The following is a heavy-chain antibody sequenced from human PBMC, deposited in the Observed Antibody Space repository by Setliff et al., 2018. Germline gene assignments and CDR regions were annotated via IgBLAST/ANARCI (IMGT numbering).Heavy chain of an antibody. J-gene: IGHJ6*02. CDR1: GASIGSGSHY. D-gene: IGHD2-21*01. CDR3: AREYVVIPFVRNTHSHYGMDV. CDR2: IYTSGTT. Sequence: SETLSLTCTASGASIGSGSHYWSWIRQPAGRGLEWIGRIYTSGTTNYSPSLKSRVSIPSDTSKNVISLKLNSVTAADTAVYFCAREYVVIPFVRNTHSHYGMDVWGQGTTVTVSS. V-gene: IGHV4-61*02.